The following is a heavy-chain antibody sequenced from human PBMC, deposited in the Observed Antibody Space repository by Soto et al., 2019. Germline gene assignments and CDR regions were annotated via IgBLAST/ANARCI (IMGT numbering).Heavy chain of an antibody. Sequence: GGSLRLSCAASGFTFRSFTMNWVRQAPGKGLEWVSTISSNSAYIYYTDALRGRFTISRDNAKNSLHLQMNSLRAEDTAVYYCTRDASRDSGARGWFDPWGPGTLVTVSS. CDR1: GFTFRSFT. D-gene: IGHD6-25*01. J-gene: IGHJ5*02. CDR2: ISSNSAYI. V-gene: IGHV3-21*01. CDR3: TRDASRDSGARGWFDP.